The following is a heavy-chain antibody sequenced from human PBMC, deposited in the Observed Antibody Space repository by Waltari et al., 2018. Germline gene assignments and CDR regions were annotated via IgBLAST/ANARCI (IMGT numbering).Heavy chain of an antibody. J-gene: IGHJ4*02. V-gene: IGHV3-23*01. CDR1: GFTFSSYA. Sequence: EVQLLESGGVLVQPGGSLRLSCAASGFTFSSYAMSWVRQAPCKGLEWVSAIRGSGGSTYYADSVKGRFTISRDNSKNTLYLQMNSLRAEDTAVYYCAKDWRAGTYYYDSSGHIYRGQGTLVTVSS. CDR3: AKDWRAGTYYYDSSGHIY. D-gene: IGHD3-22*01. CDR2: IRGSGGST.